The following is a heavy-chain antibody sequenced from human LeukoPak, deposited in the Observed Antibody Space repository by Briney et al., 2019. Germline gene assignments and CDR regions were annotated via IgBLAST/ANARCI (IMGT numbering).Heavy chain of an antibody. CDR2: INSDGSST. J-gene: IGHJ4*02. V-gene: IGHV3-74*01. Sequence: PGGSLRLSCAASGFTFSSYWMHWVRQAPGKGLVWVSRINSDGSSTSYADSVKGRFTISRDNAKNTLYLQMNSLRAEDTAVYYCARWYLAAAAFDYWGQGTLVTVSS. CDR1: GFTFSSYW. CDR3: ARWYLAAAAFDY. D-gene: IGHD6-13*01.